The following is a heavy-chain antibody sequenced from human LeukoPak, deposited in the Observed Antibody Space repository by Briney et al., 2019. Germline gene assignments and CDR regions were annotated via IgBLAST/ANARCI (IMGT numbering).Heavy chain of an antibody. J-gene: IGHJ4*02. CDR3: ARGFSGVVARD. CDR1: GGSISSYY. D-gene: IGHD2-15*01. V-gene: IGHV4-59*01. CDR2: IYYSGST. Sequence: SETLSLTCTVSGGSISSYYWSWIRQPPGKGLEWIGYIYYSGSTNYNPSLKSRVTISVDTSKNQFSLNLSSVTAADTAVYYCARGFSGVVARDWGQGTLVTVSS.